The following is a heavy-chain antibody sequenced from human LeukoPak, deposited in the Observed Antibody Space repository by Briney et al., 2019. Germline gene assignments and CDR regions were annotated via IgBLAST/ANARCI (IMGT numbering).Heavy chain of an antibody. CDR3: ATRGKKWEYQLLWAFDY. V-gene: IGHV1-24*01. D-gene: IGHD2-2*01. J-gene: IGHJ4*02. CDR1: GYTLTELS. CDR2: FDPEDGET. Sequence: EASVKVSCKVSGYTLTELSMHWVRQASGKGLEWMGVFDPEDGETIYAQKFQGRVTMTEDTSTDTAYMELSSLRSEDTAVYYCATRGKKWEYQLLWAFDYWGQGTLVTVSS.